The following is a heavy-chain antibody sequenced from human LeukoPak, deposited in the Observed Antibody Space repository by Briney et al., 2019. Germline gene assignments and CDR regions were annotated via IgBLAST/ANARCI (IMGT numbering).Heavy chain of an antibody. J-gene: IGHJ4*02. CDR3: ARAPPRSGWSFDY. V-gene: IGHV3-33*01. CDR1: GFTLGTHA. CDR2: IWSDGNNK. D-gene: IGHD6-19*01. Sequence: GGSLRLSCAASGFTLGTHAMHWVRPAPATGLEGVAMIWSDGNNKYSPDSAKGRFTISNDNPKNTVYLQMNSLSAEATAVSYCARAPPRSGWSFDYWGQGTVVTVSS.